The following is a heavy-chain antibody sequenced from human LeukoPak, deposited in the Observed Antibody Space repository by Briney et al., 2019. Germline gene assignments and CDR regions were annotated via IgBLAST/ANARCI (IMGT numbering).Heavy chain of an antibody. D-gene: IGHD3/OR15-3a*01. CDR1: GYTFTNYD. V-gene: IGHV1-8*03. J-gene: IGHJ3*02. Sequence: ASVKVSCKASGYTFTNYDINWVRQATGQGLEWMGWLHPNSGSAGYAQNFQGRVTITGDTSMSTAYMELSSLRSEDTAVYYCARVVSGFWTGYYDPFDIWGQGTMVTVSS. CDR3: ARVVSGFWTGYYDPFDI. CDR2: LHPNSGSA.